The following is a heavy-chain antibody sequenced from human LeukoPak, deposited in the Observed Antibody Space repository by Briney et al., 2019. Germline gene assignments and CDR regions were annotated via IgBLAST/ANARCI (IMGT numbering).Heavy chain of an antibody. CDR1: GFTLCSYW. D-gene: IGHD6-6*01. CDR3: AGYSRSSGWFDP. CDR2: IKQDGSEK. V-gene: IGHV3-7*01. Sequence: GGSLRLSCAASGFTLCSYWMSWVRRAPGKGLEGVANIKQDGSEKGCVDSVKGRFTMSRDNAKNSLYLQINSLRAEDTAVYYGAGYSRSSGWFDPWGQGTLVTVSS. J-gene: IGHJ5*02.